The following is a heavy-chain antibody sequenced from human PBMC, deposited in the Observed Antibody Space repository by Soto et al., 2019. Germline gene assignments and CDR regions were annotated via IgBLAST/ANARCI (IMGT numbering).Heavy chain of an antibody. CDR3: ARAPYCTGGSCSSRVPDY. CDR1: GFTFSGYW. J-gene: IGHJ4*02. D-gene: IGHD2-15*01. CDR2: IKRDGSEI. V-gene: IGHV3-7*05. Sequence: EEQLVESGGGLIQPGGSLRLSCAASGFTFSGYWMSWVRQAPGKGLEWVANIKRDGSEIYYADSVKGRFTISRDNAKDSLYLQMNSLRAEDTAVYYCARAPYCTGGSCSSRVPDYWGQGTLVTVSS.